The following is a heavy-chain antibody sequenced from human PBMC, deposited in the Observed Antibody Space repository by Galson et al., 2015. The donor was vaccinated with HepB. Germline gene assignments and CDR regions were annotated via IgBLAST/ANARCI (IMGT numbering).Heavy chain of an antibody. Sequence: ETLSLTCTASGGSISSYYWSWIRQPAGKGLEWIGEIYHSGSTNYNPSLKSRVTISVDKSKNQFSLKLSSVTAADTAVYYCASIGGAAAGEKPSDYWGQGTLVTVSS. D-gene: IGHD6-13*01. CDR3: ASIGGAAAGEKPSDY. J-gene: IGHJ4*02. V-gene: IGHV4-59*12. CDR1: GGSISSYY. CDR2: IYHSGST.